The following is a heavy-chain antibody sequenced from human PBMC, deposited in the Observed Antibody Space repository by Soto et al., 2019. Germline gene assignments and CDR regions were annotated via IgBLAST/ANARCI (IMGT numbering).Heavy chain of an antibody. V-gene: IGHV4-39*01. CDR2: IYYSGST. CDR3: ARPAYYYDSSGYPNRDHAFDI. J-gene: IGHJ3*02. Sequence: QLQLQESGPGLVKPSETLSLTCTVSGGSLSSSSYYWGWIRQPPGKGLEWIGSIYYSGSTYYNPSLKSRVTIAVDTPKNQFSLKLSFVTAADTAVYYCARPAYYYDSSGYPNRDHAFDIWGQGTMVTVSS. D-gene: IGHD3-22*01. CDR1: GGSLSSSSYY.